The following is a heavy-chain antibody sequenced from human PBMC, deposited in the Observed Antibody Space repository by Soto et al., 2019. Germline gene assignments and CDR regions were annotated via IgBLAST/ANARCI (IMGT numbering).Heavy chain of an antibody. CDR3: ARSGHTCVGAV. J-gene: IGHJ4*02. CDR2: LHSSGFA. CDR1: GASMSDYH. D-gene: IGHD1-26*01. Sequence: QVHLQESGPGLVKPSETLSLTCSVSGASMSDYHGSWIRQSPGKGLEHIGYLHSSGFAEYNPSLKSRITISMDTSKNQFSVNLRSVTAADTAMYYCARSGHTCVGAVWGQGILVTVSS. V-gene: IGHV4-59*01.